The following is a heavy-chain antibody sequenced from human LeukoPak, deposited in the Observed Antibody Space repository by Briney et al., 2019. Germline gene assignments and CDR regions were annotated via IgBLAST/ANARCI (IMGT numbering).Heavy chain of an antibody. V-gene: IGHV1-18*01. CDR2: VSAYNANT. CDR3: ARDLYGHMVRGVIRMYYFDY. J-gene: IGHJ4*02. D-gene: IGHD3-10*01. Sequence: GASVKVSCKASGYTFTSYGISWVRQAPGQGLEWMGWVSAYNANTNYAQKLQGRVTMTTDTSTSTAYMELRSLRSDDTAVYYCARDLYGHMVRGVIRMYYFDYWGQGTLVTVSS. CDR1: GYTFTSYG.